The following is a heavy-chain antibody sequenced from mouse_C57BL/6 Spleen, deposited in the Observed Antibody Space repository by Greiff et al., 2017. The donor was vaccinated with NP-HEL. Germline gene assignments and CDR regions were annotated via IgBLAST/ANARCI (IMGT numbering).Heavy chain of an antibody. CDR1: GYSITSGYY. CDR2: ISYDGSN. CDR3: ASSPANYYGSGDFDY. V-gene: IGHV3-6*01. Sequence: EVQLQQSGPGLVKPSQSLSLTCSVTGYSITSGYYWNWIRQFPGNKLEWMGYISYDGSNNYNPSLKNRISITRDTSKNQFFLKLNSVTTEDTATYYCASSPANYYGSGDFDYWGQGTTLTVSS. J-gene: IGHJ2*01. D-gene: IGHD1-1*01.